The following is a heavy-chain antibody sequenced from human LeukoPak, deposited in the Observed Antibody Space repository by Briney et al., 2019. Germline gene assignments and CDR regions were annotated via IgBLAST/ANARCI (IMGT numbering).Heavy chain of an antibody. CDR2: INPSGGST. CDR3: ARVNSGTTPDY. CDR1: GHTFTSFY. V-gene: IGHV1-46*01. D-gene: IGHD6-19*01. J-gene: IGHJ4*02. Sequence: ASVKVSCKVSGHTFTSFYIHWVRHPPGQGLGWMGIINPSGGSTSYAQKFQGRVTMTRDTSTSTVYMELSSLRSEDTAVYYGARVNSGTTPDYWGQGTLVTVSS.